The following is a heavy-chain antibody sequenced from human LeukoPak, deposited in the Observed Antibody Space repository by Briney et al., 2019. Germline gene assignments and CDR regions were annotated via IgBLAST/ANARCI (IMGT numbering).Heavy chain of an antibody. CDR1: GFTFSSYS. CDR3: ARDQRMTTVTNYYYYYYMDV. CDR2: ISSSSYI. D-gene: IGHD4-11*01. J-gene: IGHJ6*03. V-gene: IGHV3-21*01. Sequence: GGSLRLSCAASGFTFSSYSMNWVRQAPGKGLEWVPSISSSSYIYYADSVKGRFTISRDNAKTSLYLQMNSLRAEDTAVYYCARDQRMTTVTNYYYYYYMDVWGKGTTVTVSS.